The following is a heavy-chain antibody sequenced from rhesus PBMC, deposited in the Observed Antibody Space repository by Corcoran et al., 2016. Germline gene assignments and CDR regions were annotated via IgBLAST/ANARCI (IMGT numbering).Heavy chain of an antibody. Sequence: QVQLVQSGAEVKKPGASVKLSCKASGYSFTSYSINWVRQDPGQGLEWMGWLNPSNGNTGYAQKFKGRITMTRDTSTTTSYMELSSLRSEDTAVYYCARRNTDYFDYWGQGVLVTVSS. CDR1: GYSFTSYS. J-gene: IGHJ4*01. D-gene: IGHD2-21*01. CDR2: LNPSNGNT. CDR3: ARRNTDYFDY. V-gene: IGHV1-200*01.